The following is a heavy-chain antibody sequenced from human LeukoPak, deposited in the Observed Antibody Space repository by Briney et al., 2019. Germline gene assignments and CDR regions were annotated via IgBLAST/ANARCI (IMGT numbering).Heavy chain of an antibody. D-gene: IGHD1-1*01. Sequence: GGSLRLSCAASGFTFSTYGMHWVRQAPGKGLEWVAFIRNDGSDKYYADSVKGRFTISRDNSKNTLYLQVNSLRAEDTAVYYCAKDGIARSIFDYWGQGTLVTVSS. V-gene: IGHV3-30*02. CDR2: IRNDGSDK. J-gene: IGHJ4*02. CDR3: AKDGIARSIFDY. CDR1: GFTFSTYG.